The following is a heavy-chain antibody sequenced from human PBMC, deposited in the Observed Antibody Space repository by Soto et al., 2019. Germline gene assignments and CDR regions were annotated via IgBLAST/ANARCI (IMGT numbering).Heavy chain of an antibody. D-gene: IGHD3-22*01. Sequence: FSSYAMHWVRQAPGKGLEWVAVISYDGSNKYYADSVKGRFTISRDNSKNTLYLQMNSLRAEDTAVYYCARDEGIDYYDSSGSSFDYWGQGTLVTVSS. CDR3: ARDEGIDYYDSSGSSFDY. CDR2: ISYDGSNK. V-gene: IGHV3-30-3*01. CDR1: FSSYA. J-gene: IGHJ4*02.